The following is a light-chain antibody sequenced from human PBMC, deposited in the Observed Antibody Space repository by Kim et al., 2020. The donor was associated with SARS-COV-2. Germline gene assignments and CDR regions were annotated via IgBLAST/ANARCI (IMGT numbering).Light chain of an antibody. V-gene: IGKV4-1*01. Sequence: RATINCKSSQSVLYSSNNKNYLAWYQQKPGQPPKLLIYWASTRESGVPDRISGSGSGTDFTLTINSLQAEDVAVYYCQQYFSISTFGQGTRLEIK. CDR3: QQYFSIST. CDR1: QSVLYSSNNKNY. J-gene: IGKJ5*01. CDR2: WAS.